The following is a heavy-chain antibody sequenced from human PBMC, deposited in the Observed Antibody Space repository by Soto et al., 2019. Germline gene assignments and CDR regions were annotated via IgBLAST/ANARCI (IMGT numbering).Heavy chain of an antibody. V-gene: IGHV1-18*01. CDR1: GYTFTNFG. CDR3: ARGGRPIDC. D-gene: IGHD3-16*01. CDR2: ISAYNGNT. J-gene: IGHJ4*02. Sequence: QVQLVQSGAEVKKPGASVKVSCKASGYTFTNFGISWVRQAPGQGLEWMGWISAYNGNTNYAQNFQGRATITADTLKSTADMELRRMRSDDTAVYYSARGGRPIDCWGQGTMVNVSA.